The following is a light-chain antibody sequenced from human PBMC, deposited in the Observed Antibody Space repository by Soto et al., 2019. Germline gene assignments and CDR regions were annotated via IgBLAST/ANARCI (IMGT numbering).Light chain of an antibody. CDR2: EVS. J-gene: IGKJ4*01. CDR3: QQHINWPLT. Sequence: EIVLTPSPATLSLSPGERATLSCRASQTVSSSLAWYQQKPGQAPRLLIYEVSNRATGIPARFSGSGSGADFTLTISRLEPGDFALYYCQQHINWPLTFGGGTKV. CDR1: QTVSSS. V-gene: IGKV3-11*01.